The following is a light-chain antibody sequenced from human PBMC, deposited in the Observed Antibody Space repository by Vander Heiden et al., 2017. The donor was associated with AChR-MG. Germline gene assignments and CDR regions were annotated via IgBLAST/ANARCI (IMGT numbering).Light chain of an antibody. CDR1: QSVNSD. CDR3: QQYNSWPWT. Sequence: EILVTPSPATLSVSPGERATLACRASQSVNSDLDWYQQKPGQAPRLLVYGATARATGFPHRFRGSGSGTEFTLTIDSVQAEDFGVYYCQQYNSWPWTFGQGTKVEIK. V-gene: IGKV3-15*01. J-gene: IGKJ1*01. CDR2: GAT.